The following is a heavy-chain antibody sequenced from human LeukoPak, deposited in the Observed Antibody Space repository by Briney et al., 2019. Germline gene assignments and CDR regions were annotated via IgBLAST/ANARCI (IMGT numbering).Heavy chain of an antibody. D-gene: IGHD3-16*01. CDR1: GLNFMGTW. Sequence: GGSLRLSCAASGLNFMGTWMAWVRQAPGKGLQWVANINQDGTETNYVGSVKGRFTISRDNAKNSVYLQMNSLRVEDSALYYCTRDWAYYDYWGQGTLVTVSS. CDR2: INQDGTET. V-gene: IGHV3-7*01. J-gene: IGHJ4*02. CDR3: TRDWAYYDY.